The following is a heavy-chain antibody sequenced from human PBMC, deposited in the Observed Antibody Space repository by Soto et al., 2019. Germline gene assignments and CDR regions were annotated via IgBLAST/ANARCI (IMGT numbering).Heavy chain of an antibody. V-gene: IGHV1-18*04. D-gene: IGHD4-17*01. CDR2: ISAYNGNT. Sequence: ASVKVSCKASGYTFTSYGISWVRQAPGQGLEWMGWISAYNGNTNYAQKLQGRVTMTTDTSTSTAYMELRSLRSDDTAVYYCAGVEPKGTTVNDGGGYYYGMDVWGQGTTVTVSS. J-gene: IGHJ6*02. CDR3: AGVEPKGTTVNDGGGYYYGMDV. CDR1: GYTFTSYG.